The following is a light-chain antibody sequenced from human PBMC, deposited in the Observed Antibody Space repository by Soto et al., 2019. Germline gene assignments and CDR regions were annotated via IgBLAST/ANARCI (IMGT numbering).Light chain of an antibody. CDR1: ESVSSN. Sequence: EIGMTQSPATLSVSPGERATLSCRASESVSSNLAWYQQKPGQAPRLLIYVASTRPTGNTARFSGSGSETELTLTISSLQHEDIAIYNSQQYNNWLTFGGGTKVEIK. V-gene: IGKV3-15*01. J-gene: IGKJ4*01. CDR3: QQYNNWLT. CDR2: VAS.